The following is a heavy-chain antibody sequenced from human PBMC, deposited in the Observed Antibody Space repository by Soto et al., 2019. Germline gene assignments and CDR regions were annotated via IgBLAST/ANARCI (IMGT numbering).Heavy chain of an antibody. CDR2: ISYDGSNK. CDR1: GFTFSSYG. V-gene: IGHV3-30*18. CDR3: AKDPGIAVADTDAFDI. J-gene: IGHJ3*02. D-gene: IGHD6-19*01. Sequence: PGWSLRLSCAASGFTFSSYGMHWVRQAPGKGLEWVAVISYDGSNKYYADSVKGRFTISRDNSKNTLYLQMNSLRAEDTAVYYCAKDPGIAVADTDAFDIWGQGTTVTVSS.